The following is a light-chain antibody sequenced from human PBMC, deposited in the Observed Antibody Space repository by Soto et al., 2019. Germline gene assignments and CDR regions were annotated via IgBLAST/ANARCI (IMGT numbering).Light chain of an antibody. CDR3: PAWDDSLNGVV. CDR2: SNT. V-gene: IGLV1-44*01. Sequence: QSVLTQPPSASGTPGQTIAISCSGGSSNIGSHTVNWYQQLPGTAPRLLIYSNTQRPSGVPDRFSGSKSGTSASLAISGLQAEYEGDYYCPAWDDSLNGVVFGGGTKVTVL. CDR1: SSNIGSHT. J-gene: IGLJ2*01.